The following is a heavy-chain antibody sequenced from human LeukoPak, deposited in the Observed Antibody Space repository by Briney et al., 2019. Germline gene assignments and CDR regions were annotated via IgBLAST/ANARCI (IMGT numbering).Heavy chain of an antibody. CDR3: VKGGQDCSPTTCYYD. J-gene: IGHJ4*02. CDR2: ISYDGSNK. CDR1: GFTFSSYG. Sequence: PGGSLRLSCAASGFTFSSYGMHWVRQAPGKGLEWVAVISYDGSNKYYADSVKGRFTISRDNSKNTGYLQMNSLRAEDTAVYYCVKGGQDCSPTTCYYDWGQGTLVTVSS. V-gene: IGHV3-30*18. D-gene: IGHD2-2*01.